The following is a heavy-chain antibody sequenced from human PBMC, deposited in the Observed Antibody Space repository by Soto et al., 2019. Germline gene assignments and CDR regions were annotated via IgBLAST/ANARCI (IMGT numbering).Heavy chain of an antibody. CDR1: GGSISSSNW. V-gene: IGHV4-4*02. D-gene: IGHD2-15*01. CDR3: ARGSGGSLTRGGWFDP. CDR2: IYHSGST. Sequence: QVQLQESGPGLVKPSGTLSLTCAVSGGSISSSNWWSWVRQPPGKGLEWIGEIYHSGSTNYNPSLKSRVTISGDKSKNQFSLKLGSVTAADTAVYYCARGSGGSLTRGGWFDPWGQGTLVTGSS. J-gene: IGHJ5*02.